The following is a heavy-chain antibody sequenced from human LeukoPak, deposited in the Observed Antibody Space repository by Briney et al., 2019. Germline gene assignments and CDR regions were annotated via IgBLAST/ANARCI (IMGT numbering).Heavy chain of an antibody. J-gene: IGHJ4*02. CDR2: IYHSGST. V-gene: IGHV4-38-2*02. CDR3: ARDGVSGWYSAEFDY. D-gene: IGHD6-19*01. Sequence: SETLSLTCTVSGYSISSGYYWGWIRQPPGKGLEWIGSIYHSGSTYYNPSLKSRVTISVDTSKSQFSLKLHSVTAADTAVYYCARDGVSGWYSAEFDYWGQGTLVTVSS. CDR1: GYSISSGYY.